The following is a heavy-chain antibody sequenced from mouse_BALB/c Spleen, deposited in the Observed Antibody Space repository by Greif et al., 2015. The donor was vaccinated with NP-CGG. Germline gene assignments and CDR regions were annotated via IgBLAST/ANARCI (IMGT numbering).Heavy chain of an antibody. D-gene: IGHD4-1*01. Sequence: EVMLVESGGGLVQPGGSLRLSCATSGFTFTDYYMSWVRQPPGKALEWLGFIRNKANGYTTEYSASVKGRFTISRDNSQSILYLQMNTLRAEDSATDYCARDKTDFDYWGQGTTLTVSS. CDR3: ARDKTDFDY. CDR1: GFTFTDYY. V-gene: IGHV7-3*02. J-gene: IGHJ2*01. CDR2: IRNKANGYTT.